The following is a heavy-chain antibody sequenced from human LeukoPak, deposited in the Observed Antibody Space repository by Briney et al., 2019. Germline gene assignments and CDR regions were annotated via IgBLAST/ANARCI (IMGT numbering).Heavy chain of an antibody. CDR2: SSYIGST. D-gene: IGHD6-13*01. J-gene: IGHJ4*02. Sequence: SETLSLTCTVSDGSISSNYWSWIRQPPGKGLEWLGYSSYIGSTNYNTSLKSRVTISVDTSKNQSSLKLSSVTAADTAVYYCARGGRSHDYWGQGTLVTVSS. CDR1: DGSISSNY. CDR3: ARGGRSHDY. V-gene: IGHV4-59*01.